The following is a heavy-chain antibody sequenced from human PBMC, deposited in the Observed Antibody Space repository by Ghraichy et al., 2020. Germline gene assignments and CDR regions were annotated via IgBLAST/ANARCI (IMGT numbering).Heavy chain of an antibody. CDR2: INPNSGAT. CDR1: GYTFTDYY. J-gene: IGHJ6*02. D-gene: IGHD6-19*01. CDR3: ARTLGSGWNRNYGLDI. Sequence: ASVKVSCKASGYTFTDYYIHWVRQAPGQGLECLGWINPNSGATNYAQNFQGRVTMTRDTSVSAAHMDLRRLRFDDTAVYYCARTLGSGWNRNYGLDIWGQGTTVTVSS. V-gene: IGHV1-2*02.